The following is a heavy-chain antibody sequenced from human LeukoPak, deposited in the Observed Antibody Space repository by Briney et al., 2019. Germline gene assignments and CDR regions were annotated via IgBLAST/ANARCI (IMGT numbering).Heavy chain of an antibody. J-gene: IGHJ4*02. V-gene: IGHV1-2*02. D-gene: IGHD6-13*01. Sequence: ASVKVSCKASGYTFTGYYVHWVRQAPGQGLEWMGWINPNGGDTNYAQKFQGRVTMTGDTSISTAYMELSSLRSDDTAMYYCVRVGFTSSWSNFDYWGQGTLVTVSS. CDR1: GYTFTGYY. CDR3: VRVGFTSSWSNFDY. CDR2: INPNGGDT.